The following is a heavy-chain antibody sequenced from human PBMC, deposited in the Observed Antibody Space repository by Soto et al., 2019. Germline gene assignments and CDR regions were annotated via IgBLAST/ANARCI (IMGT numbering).Heavy chain of an antibody. CDR2: IGTAGDT. Sequence: EVQLVESGGGLVQPGGSLRLSCAASGFTFSSYDMHWVRQATGKGLEWVSAIGTAGDTYYPGSVKGRFTISRENAKNSLYLQMNSRRAGDTAVYYCARDGVYGSLSYWGQGTLVTVSS. J-gene: IGHJ4*02. D-gene: IGHD2-8*01. CDR1: GFTFSSYD. V-gene: IGHV3-13*01. CDR3: ARDGVYGSLSY.